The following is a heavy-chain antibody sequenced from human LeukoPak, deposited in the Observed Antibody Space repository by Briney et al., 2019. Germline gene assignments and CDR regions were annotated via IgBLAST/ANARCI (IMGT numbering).Heavy chain of an antibody. Sequence: GGSLRLSCAASGFTFSSYWMSWVRQAPGKGLEWVANIKQDGSEKYYVDSVKGRFTISRDNAKNSLYLQMNSLRAEDTAVYYCARDFRHYYDSSGYYVYWGQGTLVTVSS. CDR2: IKQDGSEK. J-gene: IGHJ4*02. V-gene: IGHV3-7*01. CDR1: GFTFSSYW. CDR3: ARDFRHYYDSSGYYVY. D-gene: IGHD3-22*01.